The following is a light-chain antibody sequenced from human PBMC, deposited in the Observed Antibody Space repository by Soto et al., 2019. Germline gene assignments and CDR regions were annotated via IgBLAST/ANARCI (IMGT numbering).Light chain of an antibody. CDR2: EVY. J-gene: IGLJ1*01. Sequence: QSALTQPPSASGSPGQSVTISCTGTSSDVGGYNYVSWYQHHPGKAHKLIIYEVYKRPSGVLDRFSGSKSGNTAALTVSGLQAEDEADYYCSSYVGTNSYVFGTGTKVTVL. V-gene: IGLV2-8*01. CDR1: SSDVGGYNY. CDR3: SSYVGTNSYV.